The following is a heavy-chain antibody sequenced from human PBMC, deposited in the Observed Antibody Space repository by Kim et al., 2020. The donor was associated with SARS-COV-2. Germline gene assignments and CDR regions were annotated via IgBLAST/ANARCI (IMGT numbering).Heavy chain of an antibody. CDR2: ISYDGSNK. CDR1: GFTFSSYG. V-gene: IGHV3-30*18. Sequence: GGSLRLSCAASGFTFSSYGMHWVRQALGNGLEWVAVISYDGSNKYYADSVKGRFTISRDNSKNTLYLQMNSLRAEDTAVYYCAKDRTWEQDYFDYWGQGTLVTVSS. D-gene: IGHD1-26*01. J-gene: IGHJ4*02. CDR3: AKDRTWEQDYFDY.